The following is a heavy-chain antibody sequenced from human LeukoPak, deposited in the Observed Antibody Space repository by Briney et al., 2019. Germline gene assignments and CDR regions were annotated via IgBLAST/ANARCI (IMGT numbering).Heavy chain of an antibody. CDR3: ATENSSSWAARCDAFDI. CDR2: IWYDGSNK. D-gene: IGHD6-13*01. V-gene: IGHV3-33*01. Sequence: GGSLRLSCGASGFTFSSYGMHWVRQAPGKGLEWVAVIWYDGSNKYYADSVKGRFTISRDNSKNTLYLQMNSLRAEDTAVYYCATENSSSWAARCDAFDIWGQGTMVTVSS. J-gene: IGHJ3*02. CDR1: GFTFSSYG.